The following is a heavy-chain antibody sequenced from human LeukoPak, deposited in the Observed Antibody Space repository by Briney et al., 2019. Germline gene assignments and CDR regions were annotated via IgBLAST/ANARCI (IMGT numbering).Heavy chain of an antibody. CDR1: GFTVSSNY. V-gene: IGHV3-53*01. Sequence: GGSLRLSCAASGFTVSSNYMSWVRQAPGKGLEWVSVIYSGGSTYYADSVKGRFTISRDNSKNTLYLQMNSLRAKDTAVYYCASTVVTPYGAFDIWGQGTMVTVSS. D-gene: IGHD4-23*01. CDR2: IYSGGST. CDR3: ASTVVTPYGAFDI. J-gene: IGHJ3*02.